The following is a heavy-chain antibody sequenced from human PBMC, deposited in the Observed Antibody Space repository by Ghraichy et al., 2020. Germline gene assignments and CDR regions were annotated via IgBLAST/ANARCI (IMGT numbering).Heavy chain of an antibody. V-gene: IGHV4-59*01. CDR3: ARASYSGTSAEY. J-gene: IGHJ4*02. Sequence: SETLSLTCTVSGDSINYYYWTWIRQPPGKGLEWIGYSYYSETANYNPSLKSRVTISVDMSKNRFSLSVTSVTAADTAVYYCARASYSGTSAEYWGQGTLVTVSS. CDR1: GDSINYYY. D-gene: IGHD1-26*01. CDR2: SYYSETA.